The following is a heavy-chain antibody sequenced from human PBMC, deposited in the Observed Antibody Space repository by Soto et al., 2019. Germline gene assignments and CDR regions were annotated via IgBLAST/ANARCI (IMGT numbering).Heavy chain of an antibody. CDR1: GYSLTAYS. CDR3: AREASAVVPLDY. J-gene: IGHJ4*02. V-gene: IGHV1-2*02. Sequence: ASVKVSCKASGYSLTAYSIHWVRQAPGQGLEWMGWINPNSGDTIYAQRFQGRVTLTTDTSISTSYMELRSLTSDDTAVYYCAREASAVVPLDYWGRGPLVTVSS. CDR2: INPNSGDT. D-gene: IGHD6-19*01.